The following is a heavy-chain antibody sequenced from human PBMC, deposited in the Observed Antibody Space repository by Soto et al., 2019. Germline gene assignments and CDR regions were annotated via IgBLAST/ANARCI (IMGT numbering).Heavy chain of an antibody. J-gene: IGHJ6*02. Sequence: PSETLTLTCAVYGGSFSSYYWSWIRQPPGKGLEWIGYIYYSGSTNYNPSLKSRVTISVDTSKNQFSLKLSSVTAADTAVYYCARGEIAAAGTGYYYGMDVWGQGTTVTVSS. D-gene: IGHD6-13*01. V-gene: IGHV4-59*01. CDR3: ARGEIAAAGTGYYYGMDV. CDR2: IYYSGST. CDR1: GGSFSSYY.